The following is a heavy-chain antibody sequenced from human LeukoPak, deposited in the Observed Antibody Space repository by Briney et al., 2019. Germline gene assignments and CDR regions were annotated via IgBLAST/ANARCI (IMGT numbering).Heavy chain of an antibody. D-gene: IGHD1-1*01. CDR3: AREGNWNLEW. CDR1: GFTFSSDW. J-gene: IGHJ4*02. CDR2: IKIDGSVT. V-gene: IGHV3-74*03. Sequence: AAGSLRLSCAASGFTFSSDWMHWVRHAPRKGLVWDSRIKIDGSVTKYADSVKDRFTIFTVHAKNTVYLQMNSLRGEDTAVYYCAREGNWNLEWWGQGTLVTVSS.